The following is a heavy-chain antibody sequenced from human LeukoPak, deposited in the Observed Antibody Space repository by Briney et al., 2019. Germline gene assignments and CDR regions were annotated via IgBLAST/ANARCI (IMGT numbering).Heavy chain of an antibody. D-gene: IGHD5-12*01. V-gene: IGHV3-21*01. CDR1: GFTFSSYS. Sequence: GGSPRLSCAASGFTFSSYSMNWVRQAPGKGLEWVSSISSSSSYIYYADSVKGRFTISRDNAKNSLYLQMNSLRAEDTAVYYCARDTRGYSGYDLDYWGQGTLVTVSS. CDR3: ARDTRGYSGYDLDY. CDR2: ISSSSSYI. J-gene: IGHJ4*02.